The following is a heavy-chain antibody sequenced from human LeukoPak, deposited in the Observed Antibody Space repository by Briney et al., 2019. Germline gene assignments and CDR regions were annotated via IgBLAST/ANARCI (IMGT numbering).Heavy chain of an antibody. CDR3: ATSLVGYSYGLNFDY. J-gene: IGHJ4*02. CDR1: GGSISSGGYY. CDR2: IYYSGST. V-gene: IGHV4-31*03. Sequence: SETLSLTCTVSGGSISSGGYYWSWIRQHPGKGLEWIGYIYYSGSTYYNPSLKSRVTISVDTSKNQFSLKLSSVTAADTAVYYCATSLVGYSYGLNFDYWGQGTLVTVSS. D-gene: IGHD5-18*01.